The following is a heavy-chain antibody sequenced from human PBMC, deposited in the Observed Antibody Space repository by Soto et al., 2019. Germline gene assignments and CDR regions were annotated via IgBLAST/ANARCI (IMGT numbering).Heavy chain of an antibody. D-gene: IGHD4-17*01. CDR2: INPNSGGT. V-gene: IGHV1-2*02. Sequence: QVQLVQSGAKVKKPGASVKVSCKASGYTFTAYYMHWVRQAPGQGLEWMGWINPNSGGTYHAQNSQGRVTMTIDTSTTTAYMEMASPRSDDTAVYYCARGGGRDYNELDPWGHGTLVIVSS. CDR1: GYTFTAYY. CDR3: ARGGGRDYNELDP. J-gene: IGHJ5*02.